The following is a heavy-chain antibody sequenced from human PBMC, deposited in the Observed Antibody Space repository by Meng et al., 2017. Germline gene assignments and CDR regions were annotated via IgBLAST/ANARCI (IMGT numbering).Heavy chain of an antibody. CDR1: GFTFSSYA. V-gene: IGHV3-23*04. D-gene: IGHD3-9*01. Sequence: VESGGVMAHPGGSVRLSCASSGFTFSSYAMSWVRQAPGKGLEWISAISGSGGSTYYADPVKGRFTISRDNSKNTLYLQMNSLRAEDTAVYYCAKEYYDILTGYQQIDYWGQGTLVTVSS. CDR2: ISGSGGST. CDR3: AKEYYDILTGYQQIDY. J-gene: IGHJ4*02.